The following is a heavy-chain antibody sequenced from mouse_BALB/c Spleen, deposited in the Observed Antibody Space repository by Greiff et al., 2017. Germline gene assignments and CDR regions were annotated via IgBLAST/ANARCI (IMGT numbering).Heavy chain of an antibody. D-gene: IGHD2-3*01. V-gene: IGHV1-69*02. CDR3: TRRGEYEAMDY. CDR1: GYTFTSYW. J-gene: IGHJ4*01. CDR2: IYPSDSYT. Sequence: QVQLQQPGAELVRPGASVKLSCKASGYTFTSYWINWVKQRPGQGLEWIGNIYPSDSYTNYNQKFKDKATLTVDKSSSTAYMQLSSPTSEDSAVYYCTRRGEYEAMDYWGQGTSVTVSS.